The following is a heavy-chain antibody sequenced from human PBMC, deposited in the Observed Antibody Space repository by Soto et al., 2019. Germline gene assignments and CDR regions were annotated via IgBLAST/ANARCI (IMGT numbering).Heavy chain of an antibody. V-gene: IGHV3-30-3*01. CDR1: GFTFSSYA. Sequence: GGSLRLSCAASGFTFSSYAMHWVRQAPGKGLEWVAVISYDGSNKYCADSVKGRFTISRDNSKNTMYLQMSSLRAEDTAVYYCARDFHAETYWGQGTLVTVSS. CDR3: ARDFHAETY. J-gene: IGHJ4*02. CDR2: ISYDGSNK.